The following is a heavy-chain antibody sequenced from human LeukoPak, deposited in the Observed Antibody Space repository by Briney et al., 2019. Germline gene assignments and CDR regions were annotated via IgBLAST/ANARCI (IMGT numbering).Heavy chain of an antibody. V-gene: IGHV3-30*04. CDR3: TTAMGGTHGY. Sequence: GRSLRLSCAASGFTFGGYAMHWVRQAPDKGLEWVAVISYDGSSKYYADSVKGRFTISRDNSKNTLYLQMNSLRAEDTAVYYCTTAMGGTHGYWGQGTLVTVSS. CDR1: GFTFGGYA. CDR2: ISYDGSSK. D-gene: IGHD3-10*01. J-gene: IGHJ4*02.